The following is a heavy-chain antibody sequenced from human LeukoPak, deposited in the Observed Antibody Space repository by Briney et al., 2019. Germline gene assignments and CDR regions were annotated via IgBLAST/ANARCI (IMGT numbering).Heavy chain of an antibody. CDR2: TGGGSGI. CDR1: GFTFSNYA. D-gene: IGHD3-9*01. CDR3: AKWGDYDVLTGYYVSDY. J-gene: IGHJ4*02. V-gene: IGHV3-23*01. Sequence: GASLRLSCAASGFTFSNYAMSWVHQAPGKGLEWVSATGGGSGIYYADSMKSRSTISRDNSKNTLYLQINSLRAEDTAVYYCAKWGDYDVLTGYYVSDYWGQGTLVTVSS.